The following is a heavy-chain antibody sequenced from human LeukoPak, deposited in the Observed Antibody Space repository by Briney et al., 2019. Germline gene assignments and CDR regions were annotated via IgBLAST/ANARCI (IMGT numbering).Heavy chain of an antibody. Sequence: QAGGSLRLSCAASGFTFSSYSMNWVRQAPGKGLEWVSYISSSSTIYYADSVKGRFTISRDNAKNSLYLQMNSLRTEDTAVYYCARDLSSGWIFDYWGQGTLVTVSS. J-gene: IGHJ4*02. CDR3: ARDLSSGWIFDY. CDR1: GFTFSSYS. CDR2: ISSSSTI. V-gene: IGHV3-48*01. D-gene: IGHD6-19*01.